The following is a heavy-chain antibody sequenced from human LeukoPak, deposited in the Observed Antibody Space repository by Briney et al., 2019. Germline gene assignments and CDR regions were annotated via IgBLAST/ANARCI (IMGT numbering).Heavy chain of an antibody. D-gene: IGHD4-17*01. V-gene: IGHV3-23*01. CDR2: ISGSGGST. Sequence: GRSLRLSCAASGFTFSSYAMSWVRQAPGKGLEWVSAISGSGGSTYYADSVKGRFTISRDNSKNTLYLQMNSLRAEDTAVYYCAKSPYGDYSIDYWGQGTLVTVSS. CDR3: AKSPYGDYSIDY. J-gene: IGHJ4*02. CDR1: GFTFSSYA.